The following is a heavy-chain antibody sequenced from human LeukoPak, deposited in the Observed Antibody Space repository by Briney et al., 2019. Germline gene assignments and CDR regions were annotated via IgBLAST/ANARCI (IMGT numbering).Heavy chain of an antibody. D-gene: IGHD2-15*01. Sequence: GGSLRLSCAASGFTFSIYWMSWVRQAPGKGLEWVANIKRNGSEKYYVDSVKGRFTISRDNAKNSLYLQMNSLRAEDTAVYYCARSSTRYCSGGSCYSGVLGYFDYWGQGTLVTVSS. J-gene: IGHJ4*02. V-gene: IGHV3-7*01. CDR2: IKRNGSEK. CDR3: ARSSTRYCSGGSCYSGVLGYFDY. CDR1: GFTFSIYW.